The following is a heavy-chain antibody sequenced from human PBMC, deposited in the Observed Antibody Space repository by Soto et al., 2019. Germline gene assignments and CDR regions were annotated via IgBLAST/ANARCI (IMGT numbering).Heavy chain of an antibody. CDR1: GFTVSSNY. V-gene: IGHV3-53*01. CDR2: IYSGGST. CDR3: ARDRDSSSAVAFGYYGMDV. D-gene: IGHD6-6*01. Sequence: GGSLRVSCAASGFTVSSNYMSWGRQAPWKGLEWVSVIYSGGSTYYADSVKGRFTISRDNSKNTLYLQMNSLRAEDTAVYYCARDRDSSSAVAFGYYGMDVWGQGTTVTV. J-gene: IGHJ6*02.